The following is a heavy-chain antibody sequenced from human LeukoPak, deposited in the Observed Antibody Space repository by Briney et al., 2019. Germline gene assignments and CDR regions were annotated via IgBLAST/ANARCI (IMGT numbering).Heavy chain of an antibody. CDR2: ISGSGGST. J-gene: IGHJ4*02. D-gene: IGHD2-15*01. CDR3: AKVSIVVVVAATFDY. Sequence: PGGSLRLSCAASGFTFSSYAMSWVRQAPGGGLEWVSAISGSGGSTYYADSVKGRFTISRDNSKNTLYLQMNSLRAEDTAVYYCAKVSIVVVVAATFDYWGQGTLVTVSS. V-gene: IGHV3-23*01. CDR1: GFTFSSYA.